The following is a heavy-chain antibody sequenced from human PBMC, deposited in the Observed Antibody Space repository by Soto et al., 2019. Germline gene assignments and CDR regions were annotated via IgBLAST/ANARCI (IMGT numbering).Heavy chain of an antibody. Sequence: SLRLSCAASGFTFSSYAMSWVRQAPGKGLEWVSAISGSGGSTYYADSVKGRFTISRDNSKNTLYLQMNSLRAEDTAVYYCAKGDYDFWSGYCTPGCMDVWGKGTTVTV. D-gene: IGHD3-3*01. CDR2: ISGSGGST. CDR3: AKGDYDFWSGYCTPGCMDV. V-gene: IGHV3-23*01. J-gene: IGHJ6*03. CDR1: GFTFSSYA.